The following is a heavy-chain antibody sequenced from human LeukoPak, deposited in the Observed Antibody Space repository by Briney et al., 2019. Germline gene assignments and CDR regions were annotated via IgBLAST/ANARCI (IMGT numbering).Heavy chain of an antibody. J-gene: IGHJ4*02. CDR1: GYTFTGYY. CDR2: INPNSGGT. D-gene: IGHD6-13*01. V-gene: IGHV1-2*02. Sequence: GASVKVSCKASGYTFTGYYMHWVRQAPGQGLEWMGWINPNSGGTNYAQKFQGRVTMTRDTSISTAYMELSRLRSDDTAVYYCARDLGSSWYVYAYWGQGTLVTVSS. CDR3: ARDLGSSWYVYAY.